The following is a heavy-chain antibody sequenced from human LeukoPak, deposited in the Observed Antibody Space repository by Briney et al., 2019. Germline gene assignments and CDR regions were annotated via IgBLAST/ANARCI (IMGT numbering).Heavy chain of an antibody. D-gene: IGHD2-21*02. Sequence: PGGSLRLSCAASGFTFSSYAMSWVRQAPGKGLEWVSAISGSGGSTYCADSVKGRFTISRDNSKNTLYLQMNSLRAEDTAVYYCAKGKRPSCLVVTAIRLDYWGQGTLVTVSS. V-gene: IGHV3-23*01. CDR1: GFTFSSYA. J-gene: IGHJ4*02. CDR3: AKGKRPSCLVVTAIRLDY. CDR2: ISGSGGST.